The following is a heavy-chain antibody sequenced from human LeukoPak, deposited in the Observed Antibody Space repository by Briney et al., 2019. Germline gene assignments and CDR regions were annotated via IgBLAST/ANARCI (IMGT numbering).Heavy chain of an antibody. J-gene: IGHJ4*02. Sequence: SETLSLTCTVSGGSISSYYWSWIRQPPGKGLEWIGYTHASGSTNYNASLKSRLTISVDTSKNQFSLKLSSVTATDTAVYYCARRSSGTRGRFDYWGQGTLVTVSS. CDR1: GGSISSYY. CDR3: ARRSSGTRGRFDY. CDR2: THASGST. V-gene: IGHV4-4*09. D-gene: IGHD2-8*01.